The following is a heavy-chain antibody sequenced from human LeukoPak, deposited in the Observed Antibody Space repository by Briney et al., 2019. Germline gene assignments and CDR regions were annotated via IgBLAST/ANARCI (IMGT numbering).Heavy chain of an antibody. CDR3: ASNSGWYSADYYYYGMHV. V-gene: IGHV1-69*04. D-gene: IGHD6-19*01. CDR1: AGTFTTFA. CDR2: IIPLLGIA. Sequence: SVKLSCTVSAGTFTTFAISWVRQSAGHGRGWMGRIIPLLGIANYAQKFQGRATITADKSTSTAYMELSRLRSEDTAVYYCASNSGWYSADYYYYGMHVWGQGTTVTVSS. J-gene: IGHJ6*02.